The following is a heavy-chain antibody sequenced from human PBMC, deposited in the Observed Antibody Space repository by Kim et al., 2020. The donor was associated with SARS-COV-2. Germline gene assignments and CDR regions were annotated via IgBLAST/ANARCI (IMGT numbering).Heavy chain of an antibody. J-gene: IGHJ4*02. D-gene: IGHD1-7*01. CDR3: ARDMKETTDY. V-gene: IGHV4-4*02. Sequence: STHSNPSLKRRVTISVDKSKNQFSLKLSSVTAADTAVYYCARDMKETTDYWGQGTLVTVSS. CDR2: ST.